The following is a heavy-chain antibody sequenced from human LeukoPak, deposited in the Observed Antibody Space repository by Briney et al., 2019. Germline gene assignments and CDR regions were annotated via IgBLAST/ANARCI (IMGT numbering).Heavy chain of an antibody. J-gene: IGHJ4*02. Sequence: SETLSLTCAVSGGSISSSNWWSWVRQPPGKGLEWIGEIYHSGSTNYNPSLKSRVTISVDKSKNQFSLKLSSATAADTAAYYCATVVPAAMGGEYYFDYWGQGTLVTVSS. V-gene: IGHV4-4*02. CDR1: GGSISSSNW. CDR2: IYHSGST. D-gene: IGHD2-2*01. CDR3: ATVVPAAMGGEYYFDY.